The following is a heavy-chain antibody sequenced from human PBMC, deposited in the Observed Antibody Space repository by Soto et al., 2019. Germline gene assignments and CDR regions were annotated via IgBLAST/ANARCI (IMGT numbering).Heavy chain of an antibody. CDR3: ARRLYYYNSAESKPLYHFDY. D-gene: IGHD3-22*01. V-gene: IGHV3-66*01. J-gene: IGHJ4*02. CDR2: LYSDGAT. CDR1: GFTVSSNY. Sequence: HPGGSLRLSCAASGFTVSSNYMSWVRQPPGKGLEWVSVLYSDGATYYADSVKGRFAISRDNSKNTVYLQMNSLRAEDTAVYYCARRLYYYNSAESKPLYHFDYWGQGALVTVSS.